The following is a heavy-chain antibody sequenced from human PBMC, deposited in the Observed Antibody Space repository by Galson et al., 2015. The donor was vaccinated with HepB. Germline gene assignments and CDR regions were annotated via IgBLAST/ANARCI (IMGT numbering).Heavy chain of an antibody. V-gene: IGHV3-33*01. CDR2: IWYDGSNK. CDR3: ARDDGDYDFWSGADAFDI. Sequence: SLRLSCAASGFTFSSYGMHWVRQAPGNGLERVAVIWYDGSNKYYADSVKGRFTISRDNSKNTLYLQMNSLRAEDTAVYYCARDDGDYDFWSGADAFDIWGQGTMVTVSS. J-gene: IGHJ3*02. CDR1: GFTFSSYG. D-gene: IGHD3-3*01.